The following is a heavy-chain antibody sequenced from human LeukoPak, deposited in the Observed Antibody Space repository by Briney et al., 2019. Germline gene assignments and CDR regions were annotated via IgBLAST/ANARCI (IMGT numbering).Heavy chain of an antibody. CDR2: IIPIFGTA. V-gene: IGHV1-69*05. CDR1: GGTFSSYA. D-gene: IGHD3-9*01. Sequence: ASVKVSCKASGGTFSSYAISWVRQAPGQGLEWMGRIIPIFGTANYAQKFQGRVTITTDESTSTAYMELSSLRSEDTAVYYCAGTIRYFDWFHYWGQRTLVTVSS. CDR3: AGTIRYFDWFHY. J-gene: IGHJ4*02.